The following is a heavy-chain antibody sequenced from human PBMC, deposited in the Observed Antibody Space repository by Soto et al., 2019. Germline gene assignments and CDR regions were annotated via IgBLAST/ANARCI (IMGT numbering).Heavy chain of an antibody. Sequence: QITLKESGPTLVKPTQTLTLTCTFSGFSLSTTAVGVNWIRQPPGKPLEWLALIYWDDTKHYSSSLKNRLTISKDTSKNQVVLTMTNMDPVDTATSYCAHGSGWLSDQWGQGTLVTVSS. V-gene: IGHV2-5*02. CDR2: IYWDDTK. J-gene: IGHJ4*02. CDR1: GFSLSTTAVG. CDR3: AHGSGWLSDQ. D-gene: IGHD6-19*01.